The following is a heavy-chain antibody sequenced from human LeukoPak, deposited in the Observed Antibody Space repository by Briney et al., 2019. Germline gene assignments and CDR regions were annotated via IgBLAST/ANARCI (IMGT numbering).Heavy chain of an antibody. CDR2: DHLSGRT. CDR3: AREGGPYRPLDY. CDR1: GGSISSTNW. J-gene: IGHJ4*02. V-gene: IGHV4-4*02. Sequence: PSETLSLTCGVSGGSISSTNWWTWVRQPPGEGLEWIGEDHLSGRTNYNPSLESRVTMSVDMSENHISLKLTSVTAADTAVYYCAREGGPYRPLDYSGQGTLVTVSS.